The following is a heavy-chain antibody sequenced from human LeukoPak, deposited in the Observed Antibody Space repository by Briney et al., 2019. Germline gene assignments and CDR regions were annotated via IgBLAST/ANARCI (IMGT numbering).Heavy chain of an antibody. CDR2: IRSSGSTI. J-gene: IGHJ4*02. CDR1: GFSLSDSY. D-gene: IGHD6-19*01. Sequence: GGSLRLSCAASGFSLSDSYMSWIHQAPGEGLEWVSSIRSSGSTIYDPNSAKGRFTISRDNAKTSLYLQMNSLRAEDTAVSYCARDSGVSSGWPYFDYWGQGTLVTVSS. V-gene: IGHV3-11*01. CDR3: ARDSGVSSGWPYFDY.